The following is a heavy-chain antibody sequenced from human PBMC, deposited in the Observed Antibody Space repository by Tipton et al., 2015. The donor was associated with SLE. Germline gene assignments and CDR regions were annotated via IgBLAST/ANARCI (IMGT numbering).Heavy chain of an antibody. CDR1: GGSFSGYY. Sequence: TLSLTCAVYGGSFSGYYWSWIRQPPGKGLEWIGYIYYSGSTYYNPSLKSRVTISVDTSKNQFSLKLSSVTAADTAVYYCARDGYDILTGFDIWGQGTMVTVSS. CDR2: IYYSGST. V-gene: IGHV4-34*09. D-gene: IGHD3-9*01. CDR3: ARDGYDILTGFDI. J-gene: IGHJ3*02.